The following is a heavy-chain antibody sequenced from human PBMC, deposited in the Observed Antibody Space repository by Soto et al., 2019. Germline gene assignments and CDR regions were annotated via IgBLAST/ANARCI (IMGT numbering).Heavy chain of an antibody. V-gene: IGHV3-74*01. CDR3: ARDRPYYDFWSGYSGDYYYGMDV. Sequence: EVQLVESGGGLVQPGGSLRLSCAASGFTFSSYWMHWVRQAPGKGLVWVSRINSDGSSTSYADSVKGRFTISRDNAKNTLYLQMNSLRAEDTAVYYCARDRPYYDFWSGYSGDYYYGMDVWGQGTTVTVSS. CDR1: GFTFSSYW. D-gene: IGHD3-3*01. CDR2: INSDGSST. J-gene: IGHJ6*02.